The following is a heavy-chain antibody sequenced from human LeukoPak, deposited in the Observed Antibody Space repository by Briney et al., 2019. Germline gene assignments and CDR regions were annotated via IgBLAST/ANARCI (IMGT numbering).Heavy chain of an antibody. J-gene: IGHJ4*02. CDR2: IIPIFGTA. D-gene: IGHD5-18*01. Sequence: SAKVFCKASGGTSSSYAISWVRQAPGQGLEWMRGIIPIFGTANYAQKFQGRVTITADKSTSTAYMELSSLRSEDTAVYYCARLRGYSYVDDYWGQGTLVTVSS. CDR1: GGTSSSYA. CDR3: ARLRGYSYVDDY. V-gene: IGHV1-69*06.